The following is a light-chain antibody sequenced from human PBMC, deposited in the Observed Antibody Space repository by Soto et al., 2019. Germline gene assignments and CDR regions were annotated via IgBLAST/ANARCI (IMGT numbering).Light chain of an antibody. CDR2: GAS. J-gene: IGKJ4*01. V-gene: IGKV3D-15*01. Sequence: SVSAAENHAISCRASQSVSSNLAWYQQKPGQASRLLIYGASSRATGIPDRFICGESETAFDLALRSLESEDFALPYCQGFSSDPVSFTGGTKVDIK. CDR1: QSVSSN. CDR3: QGFSSDPVS.